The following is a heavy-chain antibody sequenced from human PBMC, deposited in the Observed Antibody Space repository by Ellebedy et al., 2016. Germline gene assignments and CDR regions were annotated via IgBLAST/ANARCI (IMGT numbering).Heavy chain of an antibody. CDR3: ARDPGADYFDY. CDR1: GFTFSSYA. Sequence: GGSLRLXXAASGFTFSSYAMHWVRQAPGKGLEWVAVISYDGSNKNYADSVKGRFTISRDNSKNTLYLQMNSLRAEDTAVYYCARDPGADYFDYWGQGTLVIVSS. CDR2: ISYDGSNK. V-gene: IGHV3-30-3*01. J-gene: IGHJ4*02.